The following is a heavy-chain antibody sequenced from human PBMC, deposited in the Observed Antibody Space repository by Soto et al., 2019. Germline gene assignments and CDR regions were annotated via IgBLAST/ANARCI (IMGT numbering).Heavy chain of an antibody. CDR2: ISGSGGST. Sequence: EVQLLESGGGLVQPGGSLRLSCAASGFTFSSYAMSWVRQAPGKGLEWVSAISGSGGSTYYADSVEGRFTISRDNSKNTLYLQMNSLRAEDTAVYYCAKLAAYCSSTSCYLYYYYYMDVWGKGTTVTVSS. CDR3: AKLAAYCSSTSCYLYYYYYMDV. J-gene: IGHJ6*03. CDR1: GFTFSSYA. D-gene: IGHD2-2*01. V-gene: IGHV3-23*01.